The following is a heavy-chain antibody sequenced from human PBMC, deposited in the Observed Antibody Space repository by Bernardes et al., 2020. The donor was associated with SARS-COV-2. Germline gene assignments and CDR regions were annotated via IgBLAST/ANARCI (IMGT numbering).Heavy chain of an antibody. D-gene: IGHD2-2*02. Sequence: SETLSLTCTGSGGSISSYYWSWIRQPAGKGLEWIGRIYTSGSTNYNPSLKSRVTMSVDTSKNQFSLKLSSVTAADTAVYYCAREEGGYCSSTSCYTYYYYMDGWGKGTTVTVSS. CDR1: GGSISSYY. V-gene: IGHV4-4*07. CDR2: IYTSGST. J-gene: IGHJ6*03. CDR3: AREEGGYCSSTSCYTYYYYMDG.